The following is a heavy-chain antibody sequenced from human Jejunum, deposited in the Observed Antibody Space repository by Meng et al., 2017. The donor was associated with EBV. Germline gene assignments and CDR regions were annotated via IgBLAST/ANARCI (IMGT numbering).Heavy chain of an antibody. Sequence: QVQLVPSGVAVKKPGASVKVSCKASAYTFAGYYMHWVRQAPGQGLEWMGRINPNSGGANYAQKFQGRVTMTRDTSISTAYMELSRLRSDDTAVYYCAREGLVGDLRYFDLWGRGTLVTVSS. CDR3: AREGLVGDLRYFDL. J-gene: IGHJ2*01. CDR1: AYTFAGYY. CDR2: INPNSGGA. D-gene: IGHD3-16*01. V-gene: IGHV1-2*06.